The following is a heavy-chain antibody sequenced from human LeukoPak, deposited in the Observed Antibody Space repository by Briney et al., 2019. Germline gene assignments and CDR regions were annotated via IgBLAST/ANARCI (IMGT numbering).Heavy chain of an antibody. D-gene: IGHD3-22*01. CDR3: ARDWMIAFDI. CDR1: EFTFSSYS. J-gene: IGHJ3*02. Sequence: GGSLRLSCAASEFTFSSYSMNWVRQAPGKGLEWVSSISSSSNYIYYADSVKGRFTISRDNAKNSLYLQMNSLRAEDTAVYYCARDWMIAFDIWGQGTMVTVSS. V-gene: IGHV3-21*01. CDR2: ISSSSNYI.